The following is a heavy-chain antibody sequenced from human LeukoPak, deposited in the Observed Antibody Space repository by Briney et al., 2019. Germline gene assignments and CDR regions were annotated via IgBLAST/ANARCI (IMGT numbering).Heavy chain of an antibody. Sequence: GGSLRLSCAASGFTFSSYAMSWLRPAPGKGLEWVSAISGSGGSTYYEDSVKGRFTISRDNSKNTLYLQMNSLRAEDTAVYYCAKTGTTYYYYGVDVWGQGTTVTVSS. D-gene: IGHD1-7*01. J-gene: IGHJ6*02. V-gene: IGHV3-23*01. CDR2: ISGSGGST. CDR3: AKTGTTYYYYGVDV. CDR1: GFTFSSYA.